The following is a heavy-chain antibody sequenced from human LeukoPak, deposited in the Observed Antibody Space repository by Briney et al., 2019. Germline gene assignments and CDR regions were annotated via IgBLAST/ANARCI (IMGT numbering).Heavy chain of an antibody. Sequence: SQTLSLTCTVSGGSISSGSYYWSWIRQPAGKGLDWIGRIYTSGSTNYNPSLKSRVTISVDTSKNQFSLKLSSVTAADTAVYYCARELYDFWSGYYYGPSYNWFDPWGQGTLVTVSS. J-gene: IGHJ5*02. CDR2: IYTSGST. D-gene: IGHD3-3*01. CDR3: ARELYDFWSGYYYGPSYNWFDP. V-gene: IGHV4-61*02. CDR1: GGSISSGSYY.